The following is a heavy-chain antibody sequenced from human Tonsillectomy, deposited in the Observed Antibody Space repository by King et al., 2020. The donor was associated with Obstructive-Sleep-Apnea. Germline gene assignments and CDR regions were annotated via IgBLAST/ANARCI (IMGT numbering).Heavy chain of an antibody. CDR1: GFTFSSYA. CDR2: ISYEGNNE. Sequence: VQLVESGGGVVQPGRSLRLSCAASGFTFSSYAMHWVRQAPGKGLEWVAVISYEGNNEYYADSVKGRFTISRDNSMNTLYLQMDSLSVEDTALYYCARPLGYCSGGSCYGAYYYYGVDVWGQGTTVTVS. D-gene: IGHD2-15*01. V-gene: IGHV3-30-3*01. J-gene: IGHJ6*02. CDR3: ARPLGYCSGGSCYGAYYYYGVDV.